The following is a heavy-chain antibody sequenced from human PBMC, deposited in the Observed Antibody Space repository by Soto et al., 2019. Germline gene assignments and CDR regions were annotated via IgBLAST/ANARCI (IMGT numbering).Heavy chain of an antibody. D-gene: IGHD5-18*01. V-gene: IGHV4-4*07. J-gene: IGHJ4*02. Sequence: SETLSLTCSVAGTSVSNYYWSWIRQPAGKGLEHIGRIYTSGSTSYNPSLKSRVTMSMDTSQTQIYLNLTSVTAADTAVYYCARGGIQLSYAFDYWGQGIQVTVSS. CDR1: GTSVSNYY. CDR3: ARGGIQLSYAFDY. CDR2: IYTSGST.